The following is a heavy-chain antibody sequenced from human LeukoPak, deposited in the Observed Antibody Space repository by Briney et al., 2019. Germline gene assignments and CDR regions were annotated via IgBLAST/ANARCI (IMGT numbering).Heavy chain of an antibody. D-gene: IGHD3-10*01. Sequence: PSETLSLTCAVYGGSFSGYYWSWIRQPPGKGLEWIGEINHSGSTNYNPSLKSRVTISVDTSKNQFSLKLSSVTAADTAVYYCAKDSAAPISITMVRGRWYFDYWGQGTLVTVSS. J-gene: IGHJ4*02. CDR3: AKDSAAPISITMVRGRWYFDY. CDR1: GGSFSGYY. V-gene: IGHV4-34*01. CDR2: INHSGST.